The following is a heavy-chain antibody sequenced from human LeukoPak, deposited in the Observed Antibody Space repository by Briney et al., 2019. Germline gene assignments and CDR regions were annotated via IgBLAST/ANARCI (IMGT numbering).Heavy chain of an antibody. V-gene: IGHV3-7*01. J-gene: IGHJ5*02. CDR2: IKQDESKT. Sequence: GGSLRRSCAASGFIFTNYWVSWVRQAPGKGPEWVANIKQDESKTYYVDSVKGRFTISRDNAKNSLYLQMNSLRAEDTAVYYCARDASLYCSGDSCYWAFDRWGQGTLVTVSS. CDR3: ARDASLYCSGDSCYWAFDR. D-gene: IGHD2-15*01. CDR1: GFIFTNYW.